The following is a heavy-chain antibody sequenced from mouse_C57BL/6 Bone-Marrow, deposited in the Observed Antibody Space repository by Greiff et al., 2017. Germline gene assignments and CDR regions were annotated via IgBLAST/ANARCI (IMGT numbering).Heavy chain of an antibody. CDR3: APPCARSYGWFAY. V-gene: IGHV14-4*01. D-gene: IGHD1-1*01. Sequence: VQLQQSGAELVRPGASVKLSCTASGFNIKDDYMHWVKQRPEQGLEWIGWIDPENGDTEYASKFKGKATLTVDTSSNTAYLQLSSLASEAPAVYYGAPPCARSYGWFAYWGQGTLVTVSA. CDR1: GFNIKDDY. J-gene: IGHJ3*01. CDR2: IDPENGDT.